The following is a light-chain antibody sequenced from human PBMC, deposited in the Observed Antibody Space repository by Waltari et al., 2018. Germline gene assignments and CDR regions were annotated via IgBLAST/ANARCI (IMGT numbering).Light chain of an antibody. V-gene: IGLV2-23*02. J-gene: IGLJ2*01. CDR1: SNDVGGYNY. CDR3: CSYAGSSTLV. Sequence: QSALTQPASVSGSPGQSITISCTGTSNDVGGYNYVSWYQQHPGKAPKLMIYDVSKRPSGVSNRVSGSKSGNTASLTISGLQAEDEADYYCCSYAGSSTLVFGGGTKLTVL. CDR2: DVS.